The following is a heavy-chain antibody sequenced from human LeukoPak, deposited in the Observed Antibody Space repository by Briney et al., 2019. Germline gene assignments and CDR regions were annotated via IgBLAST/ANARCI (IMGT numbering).Heavy chain of an antibody. Sequence: SETLSLTCTVSGGSFSSTSYYWGWIRQPPGKGLEWIANIYHTGSTYYNPSLKSRVTISVDTSANQFSLKLNSVTAADTAVYYCARPIRSRDNNWFDPWGQGTLVTVSS. CDR2: IYHTGST. J-gene: IGHJ5*02. D-gene: IGHD3-10*01. CDR3: ARPIRSRDNNWFDP. V-gene: IGHV4-39*01. CDR1: GGSFSSTSYY.